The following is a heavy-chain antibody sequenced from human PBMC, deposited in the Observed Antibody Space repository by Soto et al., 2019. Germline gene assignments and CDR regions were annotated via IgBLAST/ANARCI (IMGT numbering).Heavy chain of an antibody. Sequence: GASVKVSCKASGGTFSSYAISWVRQAPGQGLEWMGGIIPIFGTANYAQKFQGRVTITADESTSTAYMELSSLRSEDTAVYYCARGRYDILTGYVNYYYYGMDVWGQGTTVTVSS. D-gene: IGHD3-9*01. CDR1: GGTFSSYA. CDR2: IIPIFGTA. CDR3: ARGRYDILTGYVNYYYYGMDV. J-gene: IGHJ6*02. V-gene: IGHV1-69*13.